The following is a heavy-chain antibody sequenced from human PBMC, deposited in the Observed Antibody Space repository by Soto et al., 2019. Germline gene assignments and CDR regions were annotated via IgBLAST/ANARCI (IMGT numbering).Heavy chain of an antibody. CDR1: GFSLSTSGVG. J-gene: IGHJ5*02. V-gene: IGHV2-5*02. Sequence: QITLKESGPTLVKPTQTLTLTCTFSGFSLSTSGVGVGWIRQPPGKALEWLALIYWDDDKRYSPSLKSRLTITKDTSKNQVVLTMTNMDPVDTATYYCAHRRMGTVMGDWLDPWGQGTLVTVSS. CDR3: AHRRMGTVMGDWLDP. D-gene: IGHD4-17*01. CDR2: IYWDDDK.